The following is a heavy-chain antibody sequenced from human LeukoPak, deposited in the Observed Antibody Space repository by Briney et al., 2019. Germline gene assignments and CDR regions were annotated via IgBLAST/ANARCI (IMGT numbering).Heavy chain of an antibody. CDR2: IKQDGSEK. V-gene: IGHV3-7*01. CDR3: ARRVSSSWYSLAALDY. Sequence: GGSLRLSWAASGFALSSYGMNWFRQGPGKGLEWVANIKQDGSEKYYVDSVKGRFTISRDNAKNSLYLQMNSLRAEDTAVYYCARRVSSSWYSLAALDYWGQGTLVIVSS. CDR1: GFALSSYG. D-gene: IGHD6-13*01. J-gene: IGHJ4*02.